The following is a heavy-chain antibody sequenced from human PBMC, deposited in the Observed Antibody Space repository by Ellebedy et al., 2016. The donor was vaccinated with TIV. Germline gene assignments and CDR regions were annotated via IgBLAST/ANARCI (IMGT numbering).Heavy chain of an antibody. CDR3: ARGQLRLGELSLAPFDY. CDR2: IWYDGSNK. J-gene: IGHJ4*02. V-gene: IGHV3-33*01. D-gene: IGHD3-16*02. Sequence: GESLKISCAASGFTFSSHGMHWVRQAPGKGLEWVAVIWYDGSNKYYADSVKGRFTISRDSSKNTLYLQMNSLRAEDTAVYYCARGQLRLGELSLAPFDYWGQGTLVTVSS. CDR1: GFTFSSHG.